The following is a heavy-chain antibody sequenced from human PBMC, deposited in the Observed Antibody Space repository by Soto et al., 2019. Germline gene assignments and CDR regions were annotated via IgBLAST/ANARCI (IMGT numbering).Heavy chain of an antibody. J-gene: IGHJ6*02. CDR2: MNPNSGNT. CDR1: GYTFTSYD. V-gene: IGHV1-8*01. CDR3: ARVVVWQQLVLYYYGMDV. D-gene: IGHD6-13*01. Sequence: QVQLVQSGAEVKKPGASVKVSCKASGYTFTSYDINWVRQATGQGLEWMGWMNPNSGNTGYAQKFQGRVTMTRNTAISTAYMELSSLRSEDTAVYYCARVVVWQQLVLYYYGMDVWGQGTTVTVSS.